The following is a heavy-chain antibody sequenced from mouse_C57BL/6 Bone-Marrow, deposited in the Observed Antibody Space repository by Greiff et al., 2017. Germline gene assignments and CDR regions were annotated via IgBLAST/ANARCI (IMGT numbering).Heavy chain of an antibody. CDR2: IDPSDCYT. Sequence: QVHLQQPGAELVRPGTSVKLSCKASGYTFTSYWMPWVKQRPGQGPEWIGVIDPSDCYTNYNQKFKGQGTLAVDTSSSTAYMQLSRLTSEDSAVYYWGRGVYDSDYWGQGTTVTVSS. D-gene: IGHD2-3*01. CDR3: GRGVYDSDY. V-gene: IGHV1-59*01. CDR1: GYTFTSYW. J-gene: IGHJ4*01.